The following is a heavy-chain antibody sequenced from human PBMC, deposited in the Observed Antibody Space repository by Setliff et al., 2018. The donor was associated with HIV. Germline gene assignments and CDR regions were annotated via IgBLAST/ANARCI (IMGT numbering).Heavy chain of an antibody. J-gene: IGHJ3*02. CDR1: GGSFSGYS. CDR3: ARTDVLLWFGELPLGAFDI. CDR2: INHSGST. Sequence: PSETLSLTCAVYGGSFSGYSWSWNRQPPGKGLEWIGEINHSGSTNYKPSLKSRVTISVDTSKNQFSLKLTSVTAADTAVYYCARTDVLLWFGELPLGAFDIWGQGTMVTVSS. V-gene: IGHV4-34*01. D-gene: IGHD3-10*01.